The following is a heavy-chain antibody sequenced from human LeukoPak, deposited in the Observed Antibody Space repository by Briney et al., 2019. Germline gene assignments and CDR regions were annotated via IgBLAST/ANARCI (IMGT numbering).Heavy chain of an antibody. CDR1: GFTFSSYW. Sequence: PGGSLRLSCAASGFTFSSYWMTWVRQAPGKGLEWVANIKRDESEKYYADSVKGRFTISRDNAKNSLYLQMNSLRAEDTAVYYCARPPHIAAAGQDWGQGTLVTVSS. V-gene: IGHV3-7*01. CDR3: ARPPHIAAAGQD. J-gene: IGHJ4*02. CDR2: IKRDESEK. D-gene: IGHD6-13*01.